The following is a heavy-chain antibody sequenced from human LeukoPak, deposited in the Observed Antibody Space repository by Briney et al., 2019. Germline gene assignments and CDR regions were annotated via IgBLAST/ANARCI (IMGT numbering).Heavy chain of an antibody. CDR2: FSGSGGST. Sequence: GGSLRLSCAASGFTFSSYAMSWVRQSPGKGLDWVSAFSGSGGSTYYADSVKGRFTISRDNSENTLYLQMISLRPDDTAVYYCADNKRGRNYYYYMDVWGKGTTVTISS. D-gene: IGHD2/OR15-2a*01. V-gene: IGHV3-23*01. J-gene: IGHJ6*03. CDR3: ADNKRGRNYYYYMDV. CDR1: GFTFSSYA.